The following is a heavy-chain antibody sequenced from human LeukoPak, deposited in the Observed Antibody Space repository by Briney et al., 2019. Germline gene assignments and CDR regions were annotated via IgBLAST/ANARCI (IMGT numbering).Heavy chain of an antibody. V-gene: IGHV4-4*07. Sequence: PSETLSLTCTVSGGSISSYYWSWIRQPAGKGLEWIGRIYTSGSTNYNPSLKSRVTMSVDTSKNQFSLKLSSVTAADTAVYYCASGPHKWELLTHAFDIWGQGTMVTVSS. CDR2: IYTSGST. CDR3: ASGPHKWELLTHAFDI. CDR1: GGSISSYY. D-gene: IGHD1-26*01. J-gene: IGHJ3*02.